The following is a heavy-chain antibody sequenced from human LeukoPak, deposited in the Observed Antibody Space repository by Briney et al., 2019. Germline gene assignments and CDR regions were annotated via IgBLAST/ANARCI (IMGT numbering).Heavy chain of an antibody. CDR1: GGSISSYY. CDR2: IYYSGST. D-gene: IGHD3-3*01. Sequence: SETLSLTCTVSGGSISSYYWNWIRQPPGKGLELIGYIYYSGSTNYNPSLKSRITMSVDTSKNQFSLKLSSATAADTAVYYCSTLESAYSDYWGQGTQVTVSS. V-gene: IGHV4-59*01. CDR3: STLESAYSDY. J-gene: IGHJ4*02.